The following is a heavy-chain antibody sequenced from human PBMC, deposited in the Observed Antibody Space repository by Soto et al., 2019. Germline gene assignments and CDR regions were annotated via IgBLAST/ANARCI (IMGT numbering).Heavy chain of an antibody. CDR2: ITHSGST. CDR3: ASDWMK. D-gene: IGHD2-2*03. J-gene: IGHJ4*02. Sequence: QVQLQQWGAGLLKPSETLSLTCGVYGGSFSGYYWTWIRQPPGKGLEWIGEITHSGSTNYNPSLKSRVSTSIDTSQNQFSLMLTSVTAADAAVYYCASDWMKWGQGTLVTVSS. CDR1: GGSFSGYY. V-gene: IGHV4-34*02.